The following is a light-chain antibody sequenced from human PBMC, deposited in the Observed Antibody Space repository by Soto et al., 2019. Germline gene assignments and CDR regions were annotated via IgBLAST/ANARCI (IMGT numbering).Light chain of an antibody. CDR3: QQYNSWGT. CDR2: DAS. CDR1: QSISSW. J-gene: IGKJ4*01. V-gene: IGKV1-5*01. Sequence: DIQMNQSPSTLSASVGDRVTITCRASQSISSWLAWYQQKPGKAPKLLIYDASSLESGVPSRFSGSGSGTEFTLTISSLQPDDFATYYCQQYNSWGTFGGGTKVEIK.